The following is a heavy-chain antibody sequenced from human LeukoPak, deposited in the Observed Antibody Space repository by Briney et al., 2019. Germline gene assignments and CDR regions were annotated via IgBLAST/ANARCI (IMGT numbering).Heavy chain of an antibody. V-gene: IGHV3-23*01. CDR3: AKASHYDVLTGRFTARLYYFDY. J-gene: IGHJ4*02. CDR2: VSGHGGSA. Sequence: GGSLRLSCAASGFTFSSYAMSWVRQAPGKGLEWVSSVSGHGGSAYYAGSVKGRFTISRDNSKNTLYLQMNSLRAEDTAVFYCAKASHYDVLTGRFTARLYYFDYWGQGTLVTVSS. CDR1: GFTFSSYA. D-gene: IGHD3-9*01.